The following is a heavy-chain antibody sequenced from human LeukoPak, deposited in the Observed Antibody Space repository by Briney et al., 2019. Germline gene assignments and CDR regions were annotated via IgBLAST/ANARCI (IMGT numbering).Heavy chain of an antibody. Sequence: PGGSLRLSCAASGFTFSNYWMGWVRQAPGEGLEWVANLKQDGSEKYYVDSVKGRFTISRDNAKNSLYLQMNSLKPEDTAVYYCGRGALYFYGSVNDYNDYFDYWGQGTLVTVSS. CDR3: GRGALYFYGSVNDYNDYFDY. V-gene: IGHV3-7*01. CDR2: LKQDGSEK. D-gene: IGHD3-10*01. CDR1: GFTFSNYW. J-gene: IGHJ4*02.